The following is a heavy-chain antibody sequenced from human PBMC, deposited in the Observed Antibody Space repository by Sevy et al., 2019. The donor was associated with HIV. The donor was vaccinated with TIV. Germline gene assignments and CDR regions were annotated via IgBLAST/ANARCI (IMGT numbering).Heavy chain of an antibody. CDR3: AKDYGSWWFALDN. D-gene: IGHD6-13*01. Sequence: GSLRLSCAASGFTFSSYAMTWVRQAPGKGLEWVSGISGSGGSTYNADSAKGRFTISRDNSKNTLYLQMNSLRAEDTAIYYCAKDYGSWWFALDNWGQGTLVTVSS. V-gene: IGHV3-23*01. J-gene: IGHJ4*02. CDR2: ISGSGGST. CDR1: GFTFSSYA.